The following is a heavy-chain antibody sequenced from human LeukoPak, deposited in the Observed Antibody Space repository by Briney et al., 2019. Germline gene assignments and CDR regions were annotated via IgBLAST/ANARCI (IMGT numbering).Heavy chain of an antibody. CDR2: IYPGDADT. V-gene: IGHV5-51*01. J-gene: IGHJ4*02. Sequence: GESLKISCKGSGYSFTTYWIGWVRQMPGKGLEWVGIIYPGDADTRYSPSFEGQVTISADTSISTAYLQWSNLKASDTALYYCARCLGGSRSYYFDYWGQGTLVTVSS. CDR3: ARCLGGSRSYYFDY. D-gene: IGHD1-26*01. CDR1: GYSFTTYW.